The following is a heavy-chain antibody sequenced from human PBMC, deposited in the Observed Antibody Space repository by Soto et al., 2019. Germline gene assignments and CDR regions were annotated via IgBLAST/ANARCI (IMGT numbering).Heavy chain of an antibody. CDR1: GCTFSDYY. CDR2: ISSSGSTI. J-gene: IGHJ6*03. V-gene: IGHV3-11*01. CDR3: AREEQQLVEEYYYYYMDV. Sequence: GSLRLSCAASGCTFSDYYMSWIRQAPGKGLEWVSYISSSGSTIYYADSVKGRFTISRDNAKNSLYLQMNSLRAGDTAVYYCAREEQQLVEEYYYYYMDVWGKGTTVTVSS. D-gene: IGHD6-13*01.